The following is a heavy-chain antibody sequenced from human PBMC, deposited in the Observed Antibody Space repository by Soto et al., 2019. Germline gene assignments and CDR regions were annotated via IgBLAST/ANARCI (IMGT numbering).Heavy chain of an antibody. CDR3: SRSTALWWLQADVDYYCGMDV. CDR1: GYTFTSYD. V-gene: IGHV1-8*01. J-gene: IGHJ6*02. Sequence: QVQLVQSGAEVKKPGASVKVSCKASGYTFTSYDINWVRQATGQGLEWMGWLNPNSGNTGYAQKFQGRVTMTRNTSISTAYMELSSLRSEATSVYYCSRSTALWWLQADVDYYCGMDVWGQGTTVTVSS. CDR2: LNPNSGNT. D-gene: IGHD5-12*01.